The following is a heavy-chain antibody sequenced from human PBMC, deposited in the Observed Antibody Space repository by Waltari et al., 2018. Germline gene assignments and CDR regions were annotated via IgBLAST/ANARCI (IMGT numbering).Heavy chain of an antibody. Sequence: QVQMQESGPGLVKPSQTLSLTCTVSGGSISSGGYYWSWIRQHPGKGLEWIGYIYYTGETYYNPSLTSRVAISIDTSKSQFSRDLGTVTAADTAVYYCARRGAYFFDYWGRGTLVTVSS. CDR3: ARRGAYFFDY. V-gene: IGHV4-31*03. CDR2: IYYTGET. CDR1: GGSISSGGYY. D-gene: IGHD3-16*01. J-gene: IGHJ4*02.